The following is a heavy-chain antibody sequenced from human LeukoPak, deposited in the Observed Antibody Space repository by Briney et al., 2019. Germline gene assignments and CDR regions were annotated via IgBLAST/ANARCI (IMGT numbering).Heavy chain of an antibody. J-gene: IGHJ3*02. CDR3: ARFPLGYCSGGSCRDAFDI. CDR2: IYYSGST. CDR1: GGSISSYY. V-gene: IGHV4-59*01. D-gene: IGHD2-15*01. Sequence: SETLSLTCTVSGGSISSYYWSWIRRPPGKGLEWIGYIYYSGSTNYNPSLKSRVTISVDTSKNQFSLKLSSVTAADTAVYYCARFPLGYCSGGSCRDAFDIWGQGTMVTVSS.